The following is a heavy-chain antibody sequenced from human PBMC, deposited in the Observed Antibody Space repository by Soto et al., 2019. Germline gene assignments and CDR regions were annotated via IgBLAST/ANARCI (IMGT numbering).Heavy chain of an antibody. CDR1: GFTFSRYW. V-gene: IGHV3-21*01. Sequence: GSLSLSCAASGFTFSRYWMHWVRQAPGKGLEWVSSISSSSSYIYYADSVKGRFTISRDNAKNSLYLQMNSLRAEDTAVYYCARDSLDSSSDYWGQGTLVTVSS. CDR3: ARDSLDSSSDY. J-gene: IGHJ4*02. CDR2: ISSSSSYI. D-gene: IGHD6-6*01.